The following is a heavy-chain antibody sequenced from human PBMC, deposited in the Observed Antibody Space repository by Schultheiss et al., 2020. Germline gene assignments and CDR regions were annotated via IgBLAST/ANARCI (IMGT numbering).Heavy chain of an antibody. D-gene: IGHD3-10*01. CDR1: GFTFSSYA. CDR3: AKDYISMVRGVNH. CDR2: ISGSGGST. J-gene: IGHJ5*02. V-gene: IGHV3-23*01. Sequence: GESLKISCAASGFTFSSYAMSWVRQAPGKGLEWVSAISGSGGSTYYADSVKGRFTISRDNSKNTLYLQMNSLRAEDTAVYYCAKDYISMVRGVNHWGQGTLVTVYS.